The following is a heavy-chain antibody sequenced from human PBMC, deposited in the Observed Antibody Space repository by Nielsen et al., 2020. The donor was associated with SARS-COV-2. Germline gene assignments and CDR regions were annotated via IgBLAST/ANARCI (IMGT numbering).Heavy chain of an antibody. CDR2: IYYSGST. V-gene: IGHV4-59*13. D-gene: IGHD6-6*01. CDR3: ARGSIAARLYYYYGMDV. J-gene: IGHJ6*02. Sequence: SETLSLTCTVSGGSISSYYWSWIRQPPGKGLEWIGYIYYSGSTNYNPSLKSRVTISVDTSKNQFSLKLSSVTAADTAVYYCARGSIAARLYYYYGMDVWGQGTTVTVSS. CDR1: GGSISSYY.